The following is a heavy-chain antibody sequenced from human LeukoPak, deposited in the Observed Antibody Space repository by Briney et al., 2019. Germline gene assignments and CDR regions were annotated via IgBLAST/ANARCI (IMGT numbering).Heavy chain of an antibody. CDR1: GGSISTYS. J-gene: IGHJ2*01. CDR2: IHRSGTT. CDR3: TRARFAYCASTSCYAHWYFDL. D-gene: IGHD2-2*01. Sequence: SETLSLTCTVSGGSISTYSWSWIRQPAGNALEWIGRIHRSGTTNYNPSLKSRVTMSVDTSKNQFSLKLNTVTAADTAVYYCTRARFAYCASTSCYAHWYFDLWGRGTLVTVSS. V-gene: IGHV4-4*07.